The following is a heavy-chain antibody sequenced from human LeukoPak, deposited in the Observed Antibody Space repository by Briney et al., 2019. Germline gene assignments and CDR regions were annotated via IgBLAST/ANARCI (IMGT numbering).Heavy chain of an antibody. CDR1: GSLDIYY. CDR2: ITYRRIA. J-gene: IGHJ4*02. D-gene: IGHD3-10*01. CDR3: PSRAFHYGFRTPLNF. Sequence: SETLSLTCAVYGSLDIYYFMFVRQPPGKGLQWLGEITYRRIADYNPSLKSRLTISIDVPQRQISLQLRSVTAADTAVYLCPSRAFHYGFRTPLNFWGQGPLVTVSS. V-gene: IGHV4-34*01.